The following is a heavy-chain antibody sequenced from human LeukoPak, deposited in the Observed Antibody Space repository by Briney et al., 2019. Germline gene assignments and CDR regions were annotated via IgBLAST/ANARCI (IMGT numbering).Heavy chain of an antibody. CDR3: AREGQYCSSSVCQFDY. Sequence: GGSLRLSCVGSGFNFGSHDMIWVRQAPGKGLEWVSDIGGRDTRVNYADSVKGRFTISRGNSKNTVYLQMSSLRVEDTAIYYCAREGQYCSSSVCQFDYWGQGTLVTVSS. CDR1: GFNFGSHD. J-gene: IGHJ4*02. V-gene: IGHV3-23*01. D-gene: IGHD2-2*01. CDR2: IGGRDTRV.